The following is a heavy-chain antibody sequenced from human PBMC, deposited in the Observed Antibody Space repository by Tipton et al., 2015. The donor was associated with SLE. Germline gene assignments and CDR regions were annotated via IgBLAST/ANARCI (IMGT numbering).Heavy chain of an antibody. CDR1: GGSVSSGSYY. CDR3: ASWVRGQHLVLFDY. D-gene: IGHD6-13*01. V-gene: IGHV4-61*01. CDR2: IYYSGST. J-gene: IGHJ4*02. Sequence: TLSLTCTVSGGSVSSGSYYWSWIRQPPGKGLEWIGYIYYSGSTNYNPSLKSRVTISVDTSKNQFSLKLSSVTAADTAVYYCASWVRGQHLVLFDYWGQGTLVTVSS.